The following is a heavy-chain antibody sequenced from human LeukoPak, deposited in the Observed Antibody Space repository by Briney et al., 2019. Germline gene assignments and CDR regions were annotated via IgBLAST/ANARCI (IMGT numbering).Heavy chain of an antibody. CDR2: INHSGST. CDR1: GGSFSGYY. CDR3: ARREFCSSTSCSNWFDP. J-gene: IGHJ5*02. Sequence: PSETLSLTCAVYGGSFSGYYWSWIRQPPGKGLEWIGEINHSGSTNYNPSLKSRVTISVDTSKNQFSLKLSSVTAADTAVYYCARREFCSSTSCSNWFDPWGQGTLVTVSS. V-gene: IGHV4-34*01. D-gene: IGHD2-2*01.